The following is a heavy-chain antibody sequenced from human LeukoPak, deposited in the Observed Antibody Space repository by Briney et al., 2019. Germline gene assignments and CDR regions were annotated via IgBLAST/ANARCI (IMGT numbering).Heavy chain of an antibody. D-gene: IGHD2-2*01. CDR1: GGTFSSYT. CDR2: IIPILGIA. V-gene: IGHV1-69*02. CDR3: ARAVPGYCSSTSCHHDAFDI. J-gene: IGHJ3*02. Sequence: ASVKVSXKASGGTFSSYTISWVRQAPGQGLEWMGRIIPILGIANYAQKFQGRVTIHADKSASTAYVELSSLRSEDTAVYYCARAVPGYCSSTSCHHDAFDIWGQGTMVTVSS.